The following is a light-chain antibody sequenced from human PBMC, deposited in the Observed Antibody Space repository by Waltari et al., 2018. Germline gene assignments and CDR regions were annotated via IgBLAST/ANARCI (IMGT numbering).Light chain of an antibody. J-gene: IGLJ3*02. CDR1: PSNFGAGYD. V-gene: IGLV1-40*01. CDR3: QSYDRNLRGWV. Sequence: QFVLTQPPSVSGAPGQTVTISCPGTPSNFGAGYDVFWYQRLPGTAPKLLISLNTNRPSGVPDRFSGSKSGTSASLAISGLQTDDEGDYYCQSYDRNLRGWVFGGGTKLTVL. CDR2: LNT.